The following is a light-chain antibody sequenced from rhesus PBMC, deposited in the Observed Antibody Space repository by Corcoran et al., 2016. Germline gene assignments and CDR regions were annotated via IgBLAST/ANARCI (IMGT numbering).Light chain of an antibody. CDR1: QSVRSY. CDR3: QQYNNWKT. CDR2: GAS. J-gene: IGKJ1*01. Sequence: EIVMTQSPATLSLSPGERATLSCRASQSVRSYVAWYQQKPEQAPRLLIYGASRRATGIPDRFSGSGSGTDFTRIISSLEPEDVGVYYGQQYNNWKTFGQGTKVEIK. V-gene: IGKV3S9*01.